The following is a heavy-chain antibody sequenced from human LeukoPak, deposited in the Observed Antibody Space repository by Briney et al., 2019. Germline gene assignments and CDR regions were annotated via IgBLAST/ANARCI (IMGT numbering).Heavy chain of an antibody. J-gene: IGHJ4*02. CDR2: ISSSSSTI. CDR3: ARDRGGSYSAIDY. V-gene: IGHV3-48*04. Sequence: GGSLRLSCAASGFTFSSYSINWVRQAPGKGLEWVSFISSSSSTIYYADSVKGRFTISRDNAKNSLYLQMNSLRAEDTAVYYCARDRGGSYSAIDYWGQGTLVTVSS. D-gene: IGHD1-26*01. CDR1: GFTFSSYS.